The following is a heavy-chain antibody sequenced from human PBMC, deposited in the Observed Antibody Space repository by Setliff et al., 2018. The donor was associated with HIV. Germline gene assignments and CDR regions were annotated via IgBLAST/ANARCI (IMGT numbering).Heavy chain of an antibody. J-gene: IGHJ4*02. CDR1: GGSVNSSDYY. CDR2: IYYTGST. CDR3: ARHDTEYSSYPIDY. V-gene: IGHV4-39*01. D-gene: IGHD6-6*01. Sequence: PSETLSLTCSVSGGSVNSSDYYWGWIRQPPGKGLEWLGTIYYTGSTFYNPSLGSRVTISVDTSKNQFSLKLSSVTAADTAVYYCARHDTEYSSYPIDYWGQGNLVTVSS.